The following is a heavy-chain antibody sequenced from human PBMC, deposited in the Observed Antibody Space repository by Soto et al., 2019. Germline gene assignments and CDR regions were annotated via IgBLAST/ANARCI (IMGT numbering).Heavy chain of an antibody. CDR1: GYTFTGYY. Sequence: ASVKVSCKASGYTFTGYYMHWVRQAPGQGLEWMGWINPNSGGTNYAQKFQGWVTMTRDTSLSTAYMELSRLRSDDTAGYYCAREAKIYDILTGKYYYGMDVWGQGTTVTVS. CDR3: AREAKIYDILTGKYYYGMDV. J-gene: IGHJ6*02. CDR2: INPNSGGT. V-gene: IGHV1-2*04. D-gene: IGHD3-9*01.